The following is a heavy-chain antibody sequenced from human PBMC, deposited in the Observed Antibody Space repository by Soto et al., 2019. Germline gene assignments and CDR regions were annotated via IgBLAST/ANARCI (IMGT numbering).Heavy chain of an antibody. V-gene: IGHV3-66*01. CDR3: ASCRGDCSWHAFDI. CDR2: IYSGGST. CDR1: GFTVSSNY. Sequence: EVQLVESGGGLVQPGGSLRLSCAASGFTVSSNYMSWVRQAPGKGLEWVSVIYSGGSTYYADSVKGRFTISRDNSKNTLYLQMNSLRAEDTAVYYCASCRGDCSWHAFDIWGQGTMVTVSS. J-gene: IGHJ3*02. D-gene: IGHD2-21*01.